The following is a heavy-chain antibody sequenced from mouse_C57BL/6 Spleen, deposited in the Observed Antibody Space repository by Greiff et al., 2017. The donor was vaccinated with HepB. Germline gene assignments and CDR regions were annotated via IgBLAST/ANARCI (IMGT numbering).Heavy chain of an antibody. CDR1: GYAFTNYF. J-gene: IGHJ4*01. CDR2: FNPGSGGT. CDR3: AKGGYDSSAMDY. D-gene: IGHD2-14*01. Sequence: QVQLQQSGAELVRPGTSVKVSCKASGYAFTNYFIEWVKQRLGQGLEWIGVFNPGSGGTNYNEKFKGKATMTADKSSSTAYMQLRCLTSEDSAVYCWAKGGYDSSAMDYWGQGTSVTVSS. V-gene: IGHV1-54*01.